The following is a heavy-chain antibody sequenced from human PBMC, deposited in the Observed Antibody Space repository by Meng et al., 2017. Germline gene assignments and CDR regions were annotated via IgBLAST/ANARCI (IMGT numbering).Heavy chain of an antibody. J-gene: IGHJ4*02. D-gene: IGHD2-8*01. CDR3: ATHCTNGVCYSY. CDR1: GFTFSSYG. Sequence: QGQLGGSGGGVVQPGRSLRLSWPASGFTFSSYGMHWVRQAPGKGLEWVAVIWYDGSNKYYADSVKGRFTISRDNSKNTLYLQMNSLRAEDTAVYYCATHCTNGVCYSYWGQGTLVTVSS. V-gene: IGHV3-33*01. CDR2: IWYDGSNK.